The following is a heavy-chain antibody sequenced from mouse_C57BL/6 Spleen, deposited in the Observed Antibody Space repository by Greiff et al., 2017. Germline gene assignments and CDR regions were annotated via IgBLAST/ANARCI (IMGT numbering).Heavy chain of an antibody. J-gene: IGHJ2*01. CDR2: INPNNGGT. V-gene: IGHV1-22*01. Sequence: VQLKESGPELVKPGASVKMSCKASGYTFTDYNMHWVKQSHGKSLEWIGYINPNNGGTSYNQKFKGKATLTVNKSSSTAYMGLRSLTSEDSAVYYCAREVYDGYFDYWGQGTTLTVSS. D-gene: IGHD2-12*01. CDR3: AREVYDGYFDY. CDR1: GYTFTDYN.